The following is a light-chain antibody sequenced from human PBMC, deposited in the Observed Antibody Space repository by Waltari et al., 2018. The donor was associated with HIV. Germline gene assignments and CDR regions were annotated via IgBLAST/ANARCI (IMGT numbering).Light chain of an antibody. CDR1: SSNIGNDY. CDR2: DNS. J-gene: IGLJ3*02. V-gene: IGLV1-51*01. Sequence: QSVLTQPPSVSAAPGQKVTISCSRSSSNIGNDYVSWYQHVPGAAPRLLIYDNSQRPSGIPDRFSGSESGTSATLAITGLQTVDEADYYCGTWDRTLGGGVFGGGTKLTVL. CDR3: GTWDRTLGGGV.